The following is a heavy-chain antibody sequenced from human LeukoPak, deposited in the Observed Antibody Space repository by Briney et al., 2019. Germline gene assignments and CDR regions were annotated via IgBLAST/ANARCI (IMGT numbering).Heavy chain of an antibody. J-gene: IGHJ4*02. D-gene: IGHD1-26*01. CDR2: IYVGGTT. CDR1: GFTVSSNY. V-gene: IGHV3-53*01. Sequence: QPGGSLRLSCAASGFTVSSNYMSWVRQAPGKGLEWVSVIYVGGTTYYADSVKGRFTISRDISKNTLFLQMNSLRVEDTAVYYCARDPGGSYYFDYWGQGTLVTVSS. CDR3: ARDPGGSYYFDY.